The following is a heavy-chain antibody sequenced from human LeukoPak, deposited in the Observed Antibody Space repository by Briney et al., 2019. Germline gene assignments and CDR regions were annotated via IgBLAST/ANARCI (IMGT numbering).Heavy chain of an antibody. J-gene: IGHJ3*02. CDR1: GYTFTSYD. Sequence: ASVKVSCKASGYTFTSYDINWVRQATGQGLEWMGWMNPNSGNTGYAQKFQGRVTMTRNTSISTAYMELSSLRSEDTAVYYCATVPGPLRDDAFDIWGQGTMVTVSS. CDR3: ATVPGPLRDDAFDI. CDR2: MNPNSGNT. V-gene: IGHV1-8*01.